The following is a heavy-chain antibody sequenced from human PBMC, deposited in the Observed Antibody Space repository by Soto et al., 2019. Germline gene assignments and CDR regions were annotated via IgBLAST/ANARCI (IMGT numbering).Heavy chain of an antibody. J-gene: IGHJ4*02. CDR2: IYWDGDK. CDR1: GFSLSTNGVG. V-gene: IGHV2-5*02. D-gene: IGHD6-13*01. CDR3: AHSRGIAMVV. Sequence: QITLKESGPTLVKPTQTLTLICTFSGFSLSTNGVGVGWIRQPPGKALEWLALIYWDGDKRYSPSLKSRLTVTKDNSKNQVVLTMTNMDPVDTGTYYCAHSRGIAMVVWGQGTLVTVSS.